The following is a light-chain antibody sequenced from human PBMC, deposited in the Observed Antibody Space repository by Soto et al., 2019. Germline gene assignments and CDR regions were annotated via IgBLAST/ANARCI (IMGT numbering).Light chain of an antibody. CDR2: GAS. V-gene: IGKV3-15*01. Sequence: EIVMTQSPATLSVSPGDRATLSCRASQSVSINLAWYQQKPGQAPRLLIYGASTRATGIPARFSGSGSGADFTLTISSLEPGDFALYYCQQHINWPLTFGGGTKVDIK. CDR1: QSVSIN. CDR3: QQHINWPLT. J-gene: IGKJ4*01.